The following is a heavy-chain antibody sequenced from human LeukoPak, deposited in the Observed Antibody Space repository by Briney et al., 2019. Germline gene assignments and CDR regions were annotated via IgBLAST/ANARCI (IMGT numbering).Heavy chain of an antibody. D-gene: IGHD2-2*01. Sequence: RSSETLSLTCTVSGGSISSYYWSWIRQPPGKGLEWIGYIYYSGSTNYNPSLKSRVTISVDTSKNQFSLKLSSVTAADTAVYYCARGSSSTSPRFDPWGQGTLVTVSS. CDR3: ARGSSSTSPRFDP. CDR1: GGSISSYY. CDR2: IYYSGST. V-gene: IGHV4-59*01. J-gene: IGHJ5*02.